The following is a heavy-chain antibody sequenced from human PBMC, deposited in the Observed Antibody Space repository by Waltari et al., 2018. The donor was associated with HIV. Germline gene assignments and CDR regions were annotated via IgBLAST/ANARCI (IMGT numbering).Heavy chain of an antibody. CDR3: ARSVYSYGYLTYYYGMDV. CDR1: GFTFSSYS. J-gene: IGHJ6*02. Sequence: EVQLVESGGGLVKRGGSLRLSCAASGFTFSSYSMNWVRQAPGKGLEWVSSISSSISYIYYADSVKGRFTISRDNAKNSLYLQMNSLRAEDTAVYYCARSVYSYGYLTYYYGMDVWGQGTTVTVSS. CDR2: ISSSISYI. V-gene: IGHV3-21*01. D-gene: IGHD5-18*01.